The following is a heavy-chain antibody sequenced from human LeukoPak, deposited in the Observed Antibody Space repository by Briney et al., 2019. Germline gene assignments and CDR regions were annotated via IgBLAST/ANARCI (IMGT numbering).Heavy chain of an antibody. J-gene: IGHJ5*02. Sequence: SETLSLTCAVYGGSFSGYYWSWIRQPPGKGLEWIGEINHSGSTNYSPALKSRVTISIVTSKNQFSLKLNSVTAADTAVYICARGGRGFEPGNWFDPWGQGTLVTVSS. CDR1: GGSFSGYY. D-gene: IGHD3-10*01. V-gene: IGHV4-34*01. CDR3: ARGGRGFEPGNWFDP. CDR2: INHSGST.